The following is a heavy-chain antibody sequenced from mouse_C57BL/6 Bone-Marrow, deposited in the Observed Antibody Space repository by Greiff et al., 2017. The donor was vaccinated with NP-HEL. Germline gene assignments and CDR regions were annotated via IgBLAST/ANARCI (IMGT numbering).Heavy chain of an antibody. CDR1: GYTFTDYN. Sequence: VQLKESGPELVKPGASVKIPCKASGYTFTDYNMDWVKQSHGKSLEWIGDINPNNGGTIYNQKFKGKATLTVDKSSSTAYMELRSLTSEDTAVYYCARSRYYGSSYCYWYFDVWGTGTTVTVSS. CDR2: INPNNGGT. CDR3: ARSRYYGSSYCYWYFDV. V-gene: IGHV1-18*01. J-gene: IGHJ1*03. D-gene: IGHD1-1*01.